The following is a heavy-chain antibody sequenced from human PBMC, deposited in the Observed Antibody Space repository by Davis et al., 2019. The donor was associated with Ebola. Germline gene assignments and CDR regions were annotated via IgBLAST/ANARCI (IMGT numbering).Heavy chain of an antibody. V-gene: IGHV1-18*01. D-gene: IGHD4-11*01. J-gene: IGHJ6*02. CDR1: GYTFTSYG. Sequence: ASAKVSCKASGYTFTSYGISWVRQAPGQGLEWMGWISAYNGNTNYAQKLQGRVTMTTDTSTSTAYMELRSLRSDDTAVYYCARDLATVTTRDYYYYYGMDVWGQGTTVTVSS. CDR3: ARDLATVTTRDYYYYYGMDV. CDR2: ISAYNGNT.